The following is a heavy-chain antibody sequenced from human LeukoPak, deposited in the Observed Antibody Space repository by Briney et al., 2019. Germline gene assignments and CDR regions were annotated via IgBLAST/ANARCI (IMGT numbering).Heavy chain of an antibody. V-gene: IGHV3-23*01. CDR3: AKYSQIVVVPAASLDY. J-gene: IGHJ4*02. D-gene: IGHD2-2*01. CDR1: GFTFSSYA. CDR2: ISGSGGST. Sequence: GGSLRLSCAASGFTFSSYAMSWVRQAPGKGLEWVSAISGSGGSTYYADSVKGRFTISRDNSKNTLYLQMNSLRAEDTAVYYCAKYSQIVVVPAASLDYWGQGTLVTVSS.